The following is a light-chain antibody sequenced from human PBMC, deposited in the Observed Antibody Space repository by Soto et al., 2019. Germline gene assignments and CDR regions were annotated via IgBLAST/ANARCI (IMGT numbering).Light chain of an antibody. J-gene: IGKJ4*01. Sequence: EIVLTQSPGTLSLSPGERATLSCRASQSVSSSYLAWYQQKPGQAPRLLIYGASSRATGIPDRFSGSGSGTEFNLTISRREPEDFAVYYCQQYGTSPLTFGGGTKIQIK. CDR3: QQYGTSPLT. V-gene: IGKV3-20*01. CDR2: GAS. CDR1: QSVSSSY.